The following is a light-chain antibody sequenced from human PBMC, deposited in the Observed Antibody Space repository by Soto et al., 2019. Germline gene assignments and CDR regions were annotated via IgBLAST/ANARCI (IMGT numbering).Light chain of an antibody. CDR1: QSVNRN. CDR2: AAS. V-gene: IGKV3-15*01. CDR3: QHYEKGTQLT. J-gene: IGKJ4*01. Sequence: EIQMAQSPVTLYVSPGESATLAGMAIQSVNRNVAWYPQKPGHPPRLLIYAASTRDVGLPPRFSGSGSGTDFTLTISPLQYEYFSVDYCQHYEKGTQLTFGGGTKV.